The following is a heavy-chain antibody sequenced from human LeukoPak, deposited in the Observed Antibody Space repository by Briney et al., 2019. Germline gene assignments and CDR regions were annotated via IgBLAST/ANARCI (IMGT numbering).Heavy chain of an antibody. CDR2: INHSGST. CDR1: GGSFCGYY. J-gene: IGHJ4*02. Sequence: SETLSLTCAVYGGSFCGYYWCWIRPPPGEGLEWIGEINHSGSTNYNPSLKSRVTISVDTSKNQFSLKLSSVTAADTAVYYCAREGDYYGSGSSVQWGQGTLVTVPS. D-gene: IGHD3-10*01. CDR3: AREGDYYGSGSSVQ. V-gene: IGHV4-34*01.